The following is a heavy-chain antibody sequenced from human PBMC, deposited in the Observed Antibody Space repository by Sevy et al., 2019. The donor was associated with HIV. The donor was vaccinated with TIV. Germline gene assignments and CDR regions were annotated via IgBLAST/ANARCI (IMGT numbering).Heavy chain of an antibody. CDR2: IYYSGST. V-gene: IGHV4-39*01. J-gene: IGHJ3*02. D-gene: IGHD3-10*01. CDR3: ARRRVEDYYGSGTPPLVNGPFDI. Sequence: SETLSLTCTVSGGSISNSDSYWGWIRQPPGKGLGWIGSIYYSGSTYYNPSLKSRVTLSVDTSKNQFSLKVNSVTAADTDLYYCARRRVEDYYGSGTPPLVNGPFDIWGQGTMVTVSS. CDR1: GGSISNSDSY.